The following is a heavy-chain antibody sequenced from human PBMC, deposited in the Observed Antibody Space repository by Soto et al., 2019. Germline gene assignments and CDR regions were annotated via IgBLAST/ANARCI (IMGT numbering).Heavy chain of an antibody. D-gene: IGHD3-22*01. CDR1: GFTFSSYA. CDR3: ARRGPQISDREYFDY. V-gene: IGHV3-30-3*01. CDR2: ISYDGSNK. J-gene: IGHJ4*02. Sequence: QVQLVESGGGVVQPGRSLRLSCAASGFTFSSYAMHWVRQAPGKGLEWVAVISYDGSNKYYADSVKGRFTISRDNSKNTLYLQMNSLRAEDTAVYYCARRGPQISDREYFDYWGQGTLVTVSS.